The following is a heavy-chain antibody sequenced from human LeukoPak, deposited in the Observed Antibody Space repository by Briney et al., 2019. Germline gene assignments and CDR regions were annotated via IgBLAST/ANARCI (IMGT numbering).Heavy chain of an antibody. CDR2: IGTAGDT. D-gene: IGHD4-11*01. V-gene: IGHV3-13*01. Sequence: GGSLRLSCAASGFTFSSYDVHWVRQATGKGQEWVSAIGTAGDTYYPGSVKGRFTISRENAKNSLYLQMNSLRAGDTAVYYCARLHKGVGYYMDVWGKGTTVTVSS. CDR1: GFTFSSYD. J-gene: IGHJ6*03. CDR3: ARLHKGVGYYMDV.